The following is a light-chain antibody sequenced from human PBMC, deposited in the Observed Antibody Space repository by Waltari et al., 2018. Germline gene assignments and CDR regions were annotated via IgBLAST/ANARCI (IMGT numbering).Light chain of an antibody. Sequence: DIQMTQSPSSLSASVGDRVIITCRASQTISNYLNLYQQKPGKAPKVLISAASTLQSGVPSRFSGSRSGTDFTLIITSLQPEDFATYYCQQGYSVPYTFGQGTKLEIK. V-gene: IGKV1-39*01. CDR1: QTISNY. J-gene: IGKJ2*01. CDR3: QQGYSVPYT. CDR2: AAS.